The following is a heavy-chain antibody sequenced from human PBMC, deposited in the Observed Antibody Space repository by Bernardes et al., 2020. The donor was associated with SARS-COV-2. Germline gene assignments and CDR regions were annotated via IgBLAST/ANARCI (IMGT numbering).Heavy chain of an antibody. Sequence: GSLRLPSAAAGFTLSSYWMSWVRQAPGKGLEWVANIKQDGSEKYYVDSVKGRFTISRDNAKNSLYLQMNSLRAEDTAVYYCARDGGCSSTSCTNDYWGQGTLVTVSS. CDR2: IKQDGSEK. D-gene: IGHD2-2*01. J-gene: IGHJ4*02. CDR3: ARDGGCSSTSCTNDY. V-gene: IGHV3-7*05. CDR1: GFTLSSYW.